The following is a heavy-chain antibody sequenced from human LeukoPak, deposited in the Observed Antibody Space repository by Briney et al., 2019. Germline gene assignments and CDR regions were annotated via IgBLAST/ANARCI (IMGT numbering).Heavy chain of an antibody. V-gene: IGHV4-30-2*01. Sequence: SETLSLTCAVSGGSISSGGYSWSWIRQPPGKGLEWIGYIYHSGSTYYNPSLKSRVTISVDTSKNQFSLKLSSVTAADTAVYYCAVISGWGYFFDYWGQGTLVTVSS. D-gene: IGHD6-19*01. CDR2: IYHSGST. CDR1: GGSISSGGYS. CDR3: AVISGWGYFFDY. J-gene: IGHJ4*02.